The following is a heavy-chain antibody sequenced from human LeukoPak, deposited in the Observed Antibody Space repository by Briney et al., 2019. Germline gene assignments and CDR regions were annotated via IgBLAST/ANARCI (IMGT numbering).Heavy chain of an antibody. Sequence: GGSLRLSCAASGFTFSDYYMSWIRQAPGKGLEWVANIKQDGSEKYYVDSVKGRFTISRDNAKNSLYLQMNSLRAEDTAVYYCARDGDIVVVVAAIDYWGQGTLVTVSS. D-gene: IGHD2-15*01. V-gene: IGHV3-7*03. CDR1: GFTFSDYY. CDR2: IKQDGSEK. CDR3: ARDGDIVVVVAAIDY. J-gene: IGHJ4*02.